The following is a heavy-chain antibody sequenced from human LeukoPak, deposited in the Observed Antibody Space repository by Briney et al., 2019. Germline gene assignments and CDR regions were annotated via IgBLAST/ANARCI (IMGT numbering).Heavy chain of an antibody. J-gene: IGHJ4*02. V-gene: IGHV4-34*01. D-gene: IGHD2-15*01. CDR3: ARECSGGSCLDY. CDR1: GGSFSGYY. CDR2: INHSGST. Sequence: PSETLSLTCAVYGGSFSGYYWSWIRQPPGKGLEWIGEINHSGSTNYNPSLKSRVTISVDTSKNQFSLKLSSVTAADTAVYYCARECSGGSCLDYWGQGTRVTVSS.